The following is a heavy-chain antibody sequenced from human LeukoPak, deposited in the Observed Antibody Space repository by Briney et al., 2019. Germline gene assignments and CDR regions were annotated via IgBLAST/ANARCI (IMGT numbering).Heavy chain of an antibody. D-gene: IGHD3/OR15-3a*01. Sequence: SQTLSLTCTVSGGSISSGSYYWSWTRQPAGKGLEWIGRIYTSGSTNYNPSLKSRVTISVDTSKNQFSLKLSSVTAADTAVYYCARGGVLDLDYWGQGTLVTVSS. CDR2: IYTSGST. CDR1: GGSISSGSYY. V-gene: IGHV4-61*02. J-gene: IGHJ4*02. CDR3: ARGGVLDLDY.